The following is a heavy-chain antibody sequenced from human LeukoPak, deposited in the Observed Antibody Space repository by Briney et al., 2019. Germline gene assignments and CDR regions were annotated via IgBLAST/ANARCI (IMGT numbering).Heavy chain of an antibody. CDR3: GRRTSYDTLTGYIYWYFDL. Sequence: SETLSLTCTVSGVSISSYYWSWLRQPPGKGLEWSGYINYSGSTDYNPSLKSRVTISVDSSKNQISLRVSSVTAADTAVYFCGRRTSYDTLTGYIYWYFDLWGRGTLVTVSS. D-gene: IGHD3-9*01. CDR1: GVSISSYY. J-gene: IGHJ2*01. CDR2: INYSGST. V-gene: IGHV4-59*01.